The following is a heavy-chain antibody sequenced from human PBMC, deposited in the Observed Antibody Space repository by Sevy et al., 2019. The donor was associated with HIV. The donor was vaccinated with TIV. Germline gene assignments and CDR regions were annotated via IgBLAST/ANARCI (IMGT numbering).Heavy chain of an antibody. J-gene: IGHJ4*02. V-gene: IGHV3-30-3*01. CDR2: ISKEGTNK. CDR3: ARDPHAVPHWGSFDS. Sequence: GGSLRLSCEASGFTFTRYAFHWVRQAPGKGLEWVAVISKEGTNKYYIDSVKCRFTISRDNSRNTLFLQMERLRAEDTAMYFCARDPHAVPHWGSFDSWGQGTLVTVSS. CDR1: GFTFTRYA. D-gene: IGHD3-16*01.